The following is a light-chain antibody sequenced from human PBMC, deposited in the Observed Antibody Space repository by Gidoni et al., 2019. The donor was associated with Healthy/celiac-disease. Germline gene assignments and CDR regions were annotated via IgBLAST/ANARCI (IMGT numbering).Light chain of an antibody. V-gene: IGKV3-15*01. J-gene: IGKJ3*01. CDR2: GAS. CDR1: QSVSSN. Sequence: EIVMTPSPATLSVSPGERATLSCRASQSVSSNLAWYQQKPGQAPRLLIYGASTRATGIPARFSGSGSGTEFTLTISSLQSEDFAVYYCQQYNNWPRGFTFGPXTKVDIK. CDR3: QQYNNWPRGFT.